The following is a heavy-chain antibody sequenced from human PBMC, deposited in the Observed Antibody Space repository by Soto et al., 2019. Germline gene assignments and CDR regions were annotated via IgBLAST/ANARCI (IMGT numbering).Heavy chain of an antibody. V-gene: IGHV1-18*04. Sequence: GASVKVSCKASGYTFTSYYMHWVRQAPGQGLEWMGWISAYNGNTNYAQKLQGRVTMTTDTSTSTAYMELRSLRSDDTAVYYCAREEWELLEKYNWFDPWGQGTLVTVSS. CDR1: GYTFTSYY. D-gene: IGHD1-26*01. CDR3: AREEWELLEKYNWFDP. J-gene: IGHJ5*02. CDR2: ISAYNGNT.